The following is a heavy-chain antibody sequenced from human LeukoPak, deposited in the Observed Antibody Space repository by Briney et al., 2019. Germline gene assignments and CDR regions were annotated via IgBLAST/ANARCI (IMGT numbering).Heavy chain of an antibody. CDR1: GGSFSGYY. CDR3: ARDRNYYGSGSYSLYFDY. J-gene: IGHJ4*02. V-gene: IGHV4-34*01. Sequence: NPSETLSLTCAVYGGSFSGYYWSWIRQPPGKGLEWIGEINHSGSTNYNPSLKSRVTISVDTSKNQFSLKLSSVTAADTAVYYCARDRNYYGSGSYSLYFDYWGQGTLVTVSS. CDR2: INHSGST. D-gene: IGHD3-10*01.